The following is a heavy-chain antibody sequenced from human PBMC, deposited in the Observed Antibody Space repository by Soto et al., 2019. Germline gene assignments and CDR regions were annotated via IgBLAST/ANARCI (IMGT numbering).Heavy chain of an antibody. Sequence: QVQLVQSGAEVKKPGSSVKVSCKASGGTFSSYAISWVRQAPGQGLEWMGGIIPIFGTANYAQKFQGRVTITADDTTSTAHMELSSLRSEDTAVYYCARVVWVNDYGDYGAFDIWGQGTMVTVSS. CDR1: GGTFSSYA. J-gene: IGHJ3*02. V-gene: IGHV1-69*01. D-gene: IGHD4-17*01. CDR3: ARVVWVNDYGDYGAFDI. CDR2: IIPIFGTA.